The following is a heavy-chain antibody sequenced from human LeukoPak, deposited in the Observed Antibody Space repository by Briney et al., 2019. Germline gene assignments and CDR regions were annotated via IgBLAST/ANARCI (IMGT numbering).Heavy chain of an antibody. D-gene: IGHD5-18*01. CDR2: IIPIFGTA. V-gene: IGHV1-69*05. CDR1: GGTFSSYA. Sequence: SVKVSCKASGGTFSSYAISWVRQAPGQGLEWMGRIIPIFGTANYAQKFQGRVTITTDESTSTAYMELSSLRSEDTAVYYCARGWYLDTAMARGYWGQGTLVTVSS. J-gene: IGHJ4*02. CDR3: ARGWYLDTAMARGY.